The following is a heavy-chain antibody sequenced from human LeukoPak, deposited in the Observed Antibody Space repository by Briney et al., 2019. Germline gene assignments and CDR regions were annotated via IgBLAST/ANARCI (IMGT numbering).Heavy chain of an antibody. D-gene: IGHD6-13*01. V-gene: IGHV1-69*04. J-gene: IGHJ5*02. CDR1: GYTFTSYA. CDR3: ARDGDSSSWYRGWFDP. CDR2: IIPILGLA. Sequence: ASVKVSCKASGYTFTSYAISWVRQAPGQGLEWMGRIIPILGLANYAQKFQGRVTITADKSTSTAYMELSSLRSEDTAVYYCARDGDSSSWYRGWFDPWGQGTLVTVSS.